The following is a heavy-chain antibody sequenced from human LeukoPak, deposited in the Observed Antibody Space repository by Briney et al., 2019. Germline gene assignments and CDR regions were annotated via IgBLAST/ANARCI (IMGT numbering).Heavy chain of an antibody. J-gene: IGHJ4*02. V-gene: IGHV1-8*01. CDR1: GYSFTSYD. D-gene: IGHD3-10*01. CDR2: MNPNSGNT. Sequence: GASVKVSCKASGYSFTSYDINWVRQAAGQGLEWMGWMNPNSGNTGCAQKFQGRVTMTEDTSTDTAYMELSSLRSEDTAVYYCATFPTSITMVRGVIVDYWGQGTLVTVSS. CDR3: ATFPTSITMVRGVIVDY.